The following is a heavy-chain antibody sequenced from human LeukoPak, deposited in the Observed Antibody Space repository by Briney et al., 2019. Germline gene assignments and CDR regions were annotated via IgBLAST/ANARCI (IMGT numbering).Heavy chain of an antibody. Sequence: SETLSLTCAVYGGSFSGYYWSWIRQPPGKGLEWIGEINHSGSTNYNPSLKSRVSISVDTSKNQFSLKLSSVTAADTAVYYCARELVPSAAFDYWGQGTLVTVSS. D-gene: IGHD2-2*01. CDR2: INHSGST. CDR3: ARELVPSAAFDY. V-gene: IGHV4-34*01. CDR1: GGSFSGYY. J-gene: IGHJ4*02.